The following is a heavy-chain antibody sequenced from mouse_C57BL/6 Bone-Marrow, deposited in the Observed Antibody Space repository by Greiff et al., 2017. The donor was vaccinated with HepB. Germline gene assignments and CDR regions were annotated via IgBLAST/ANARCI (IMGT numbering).Heavy chain of an antibody. CDR2: ISSGGSYT. Sequence: VQLKESGGDLVKPGGSLKLSCAASGFTFSSYGMSWVRQTPDKRLEWVATISSGGSYTYYPDSGKGRFTISRDNAKNTLYLQMSSLKSEDTAMYYCARDGSSGDWYFDVWGTGTTVTVSS. V-gene: IGHV5-6*01. CDR1: GFTFSSYG. CDR3: ARDGSSGDWYFDV. D-gene: IGHD1-1*01. J-gene: IGHJ1*03.